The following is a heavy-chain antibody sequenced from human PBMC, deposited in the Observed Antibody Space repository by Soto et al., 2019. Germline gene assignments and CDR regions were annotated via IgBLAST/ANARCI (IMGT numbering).Heavy chain of an antibody. V-gene: IGHV3-23*01. CDR1: GFTFSSYA. CDR2: ISGSGGST. CDR3: AKARHYGSGSYYPFDY. J-gene: IGHJ4*02. Sequence: EVQLLESGGGLVQPGGSLRLSCAASGFTFSSYAMSWVRQAPGKGLEWVSAISGSGGSTYYADSVKGRFTISRDNSKNTLYLQMNSPRAEDTAVYYCAKARHYGSGSYYPFDYWGQGTLVTVSS. D-gene: IGHD3-10*01.